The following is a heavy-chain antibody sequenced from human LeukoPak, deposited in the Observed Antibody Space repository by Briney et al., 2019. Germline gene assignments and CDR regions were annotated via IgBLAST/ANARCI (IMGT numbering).Heavy chain of an antibody. CDR3: AKDYDSSGYYDGY. V-gene: IGHV3-11*01. Sequence: GGSLRLSCAASGFTFSDYYMAWIRQAPGKGLEWISYISTSGSAVYYADSVKGRFTMSRDNAKNSLYLQMNSLRAEDTAVYYCAKDYDSSGYYDGYWGQGTLVTVSS. CDR2: ISTSGSAV. D-gene: IGHD3-22*01. J-gene: IGHJ4*02. CDR1: GFTFSDYY.